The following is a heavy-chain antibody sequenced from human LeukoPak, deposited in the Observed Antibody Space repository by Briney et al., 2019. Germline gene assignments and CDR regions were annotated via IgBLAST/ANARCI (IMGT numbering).Heavy chain of an antibody. CDR1: GYTFTSYY. CDR3: AKIMGDTREGY. V-gene: IGHV1-46*01. CDR2: INPSGGST. J-gene: IGHJ4*02. D-gene: IGHD1-26*01. Sequence: ASVKVSCKASGYTFTSYYMHWVRQAPGQGLEWMGIINPSGGSTSYAQKFQGRVTMTRDTSISTAYMELSRLRSDDTAVYYCAKIMGDTREGYWGQGTLVTVSS.